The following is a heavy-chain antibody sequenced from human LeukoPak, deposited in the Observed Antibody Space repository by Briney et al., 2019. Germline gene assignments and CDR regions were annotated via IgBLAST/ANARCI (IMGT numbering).Heavy chain of an antibody. CDR1: GFTFSSYG. V-gene: IGHV3-30*02. CDR3: AGRPSYYYYMDV. CDR2: IRYDGSNK. Sequence: GGSLRLSCAASGFTFSSYGMHWVRQAPGKGLEWVAFIRYDGSNKYYADSVKGRFTISRDNSKNTLYLQMNSLRAEDTAVYYCAGRPSYYYYMDVWGKGTTVTVSS. J-gene: IGHJ6*03.